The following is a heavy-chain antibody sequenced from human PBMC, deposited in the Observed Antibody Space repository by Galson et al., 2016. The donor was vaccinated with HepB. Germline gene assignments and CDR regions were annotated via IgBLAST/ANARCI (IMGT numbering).Heavy chain of an antibody. CDR2: IWYDGSNK. D-gene: IGHD6-19*01. CDR1: GFTFSSYG. V-gene: IGHV3-33*01. CDR3: ARDAPVAVTASDI. Sequence: SLRLSCAASGFTFSSYGMHWVRQAPGKGLEWVAVIWYDGSNKYYADSVKGRFTISRDNSKNTLYQQMNSLRAEDTAVYYCARDAPVAVTASDIWGQGTMVTVSS. J-gene: IGHJ3*02.